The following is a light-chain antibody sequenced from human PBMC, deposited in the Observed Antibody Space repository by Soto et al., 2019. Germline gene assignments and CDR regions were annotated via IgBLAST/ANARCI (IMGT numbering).Light chain of an antibody. J-gene: IGLJ2*01. CDR3: LLSYGGGRVV. CDR2: HTS. Sequence: QAVVTQEPSLTVSPGGTVTLTCGSSTGAVTSDHCPYWFQQRPGQAPRTLIYHTSNKLSWTPARFSGSLLGGKAALTLSGSQPEDEAEYYCLLSYGGGRVVFGGETKLTVL. CDR1: TGAVTSDHC. V-gene: IGLV7-46*01.